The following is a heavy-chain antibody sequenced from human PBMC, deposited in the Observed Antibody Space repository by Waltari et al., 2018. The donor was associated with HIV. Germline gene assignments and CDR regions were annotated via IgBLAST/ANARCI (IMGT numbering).Heavy chain of an antibody. V-gene: IGHV4-39*07. Sequence: QLQLQESGPGLVKPSETLSLTCTVSGGSISSSSYYWGWIRQPPGKGLEWIGSIYYSGSTYYNPSLKSRVTISVDTSKNQFSLKLSSVTAADTAVYYCAREQCSSTSCYRGYYYYYGMDVWGQGTTVTVSS. CDR2: IYYSGST. CDR3: AREQCSSTSCYRGYYYYYGMDV. D-gene: IGHD2-2*02. J-gene: IGHJ6*02. CDR1: GGSISSSSYY.